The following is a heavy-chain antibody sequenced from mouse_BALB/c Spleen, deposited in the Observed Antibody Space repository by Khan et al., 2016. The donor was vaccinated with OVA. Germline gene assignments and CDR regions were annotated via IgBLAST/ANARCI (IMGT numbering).Heavy chain of an antibody. CDR3: ARGDYGYGYAMDY. J-gene: IGHJ4*01. Sequence: VQLKESGAELVKPGASVKLSCTASGFNIKDTYMHWVKQRPEQGLEWIGRIDPANGNTKYDPKFQGKATITADTSSNTVYLQLSSLTSEDTAVYYCARGDYGYGYAMDYWGQGTSVTVSS. V-gene: IGHV14-3*02. CDR2: IDPANGNT. CDR1: GFNIKDTY. D-gene: IGHD1-2*01.